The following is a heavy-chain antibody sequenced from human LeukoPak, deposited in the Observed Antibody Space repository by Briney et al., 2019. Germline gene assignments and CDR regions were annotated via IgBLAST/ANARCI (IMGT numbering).Heavy chain of an antibody. J-gene: IGHJ5*02. CDR3: ARDET. Sequence: GRSLRLSCAASGFTFSSYAMHWVRQASGKGLEWVAVISYDGSNKYYADSVKGRFTISRDNSKNTLYLQMNSLRAEDTAVYYCARDETWGQGTLVTVSS. V-gene: IGHV3-30*04. CDR2: ISYDGSNK. CDR1: GFTFSSYA.